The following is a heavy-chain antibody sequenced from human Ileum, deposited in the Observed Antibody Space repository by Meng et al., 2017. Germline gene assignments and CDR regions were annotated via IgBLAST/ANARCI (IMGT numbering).Heavy chain of an antibody. CDR2: ISHSGST. CDR3: ARHGGYYQGF. V-gene: IGHV4-4*02. Sequence: QVQLQESCPGLVKLSGTLSLTCAVSSGSSTSDTYWSWVRLPPGKGLEWIGQISHSGSTFYNPSLKSRVTMSVDKSKSQFSLMLTSVTAADTAVYYCARHGGYYQGFWGQGTLVTVSS. D-gene: IGHD4-23*01. J-gene: IGHJ4*02. CDR1: SGSSTSDTY.